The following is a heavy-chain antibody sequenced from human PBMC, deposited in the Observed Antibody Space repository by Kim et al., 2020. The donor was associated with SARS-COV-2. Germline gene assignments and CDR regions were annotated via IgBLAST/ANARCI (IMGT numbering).Heavy chain of an antibody. CDR1: GFTFSSYG. J-gene: IGHJ6*02. CDR2: ISYAGSNK. V-gene: IGHV3-30*03. CDR3: ATPPSGDIAVAGTGDYYGMVV. Sequence: GGSLRLSCAASGFTFSSYGMHWVRQAPGNGLEWVSAISYAGSNKYYADSVKGRFTISRDNSKNTLYLQMNSLRAEDTAVYYCATPPSGDIAVAGTGDYYGMVVWGQGTSVTVSS. D-gene: IGHD6-19*01.